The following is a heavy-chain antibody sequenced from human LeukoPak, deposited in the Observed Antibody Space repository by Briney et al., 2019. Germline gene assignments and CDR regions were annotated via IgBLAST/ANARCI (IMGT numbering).Heavy chain of an antibody. Sequence: GGSLRLSCAASGFTFSSYGMSWVRQAPGKGLEWVSAISGSGGSTYYADSVKGRFTISRDNSKNTLYLQMNSLRAEDTAVYYCAKDLSGWSVYFDYWGQGTLVTVSS. V-gene: IGHV3-23*01. CDR3: AKDLSGWSVYFDY. D-gene: IGHD6-13*01. CDR1: GFTFSSYG. J-gene: IGHJ4*02. CDR2: ISGSGGST.